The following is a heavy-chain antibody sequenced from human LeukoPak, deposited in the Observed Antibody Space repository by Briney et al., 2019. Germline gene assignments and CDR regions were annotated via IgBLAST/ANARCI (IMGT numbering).Heavy chain of an antibody. D-gene: IGHD3-22*01. J-gene: IGHJ4*02. V-gene: IGHV1-3*03. CDR2: INVDSGNT. Sequence: ASVTVSCKASGYTFTSYAMHWVRQAPGQRLEWMAWINVDSGNTKYSREFQGRVTITRDTSASTAYMELSSLRSEDMAVYYCAVGDYYYDTRFDYWGQGTLVTVSS. CDR1: GYTFTSYA. CDR3: AVGDYYYDTRFDY.